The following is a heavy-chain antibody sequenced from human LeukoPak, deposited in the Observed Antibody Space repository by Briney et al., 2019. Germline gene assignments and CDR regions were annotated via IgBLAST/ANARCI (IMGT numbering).Heavy chain of an antibody. CDR1: GGSISSYY. Sequence: SETLSLTCTVSGGSISSYYWSWLRQPPGKGLEWIGYISDSGTTNYNPSLRSRVTISKDTSKNQFSLKLSFVTAAGTAVYYCARRLAQSSSLYNNWFNPWGQGTLVTVSS. V-gene: IGHV4-59*08. J-gene: IGHJ5*02. CDR3: ARRLAQSSSLYNNWFNP. CDR2: ISDSGTT. D-gene: IGHD6-13*01.